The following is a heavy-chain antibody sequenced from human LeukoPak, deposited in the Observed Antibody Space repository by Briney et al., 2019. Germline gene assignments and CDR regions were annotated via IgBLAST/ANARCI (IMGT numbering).Heavy chain of an antibody. CDR1: GVTVYDYY. CDR2: LYSDATT. D-gene: IGHD1-14*01. J-gene: IGHJ3*01. Sequence: GGSLRLFCAASGVTVYDYYMSWVRQSPDKGLVWVSVLYSDATTYNADSANARFTISRDNYKNTLNLQMNSLRVEDTAIYYCCAPPRCASGEVFDVWGQGTMVIVSS. V-gene: IGHV3-66*01. CDR3: CAPPRCASGEVFDV.